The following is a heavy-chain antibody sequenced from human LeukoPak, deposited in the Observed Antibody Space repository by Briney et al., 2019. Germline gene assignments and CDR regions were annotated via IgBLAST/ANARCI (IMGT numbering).Heavy chain of an antibody. CDR1: GYTFTSYG. Sequence: ASVKVSCKASGYTFTSYGISWVRQAPGQGLEWMGWISAYNGTTNYAQKLQGRVTMTTDTSTSTAYMELRSLRSDDTAVYYCARDPPYNWNDRPDAFDIWGQGTMVTVSS. D-gene: IGHD1-20*01. CDR3: ARDPPYNWNDRPDAFDI. V-gene: IGHV1-18*01. CDR2: ISAYNGTT. J-gene: IGHJ3*02.